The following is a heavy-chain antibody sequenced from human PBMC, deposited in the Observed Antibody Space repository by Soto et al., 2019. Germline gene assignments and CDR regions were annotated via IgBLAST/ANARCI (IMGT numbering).Heavy chain of an antibody. CDR3: ARDGTIFGNGGLDV. D-gene: IGHD3-3*01. CDR2: INPNSGGT. CDR1: GYTFAGYN. Sequence: QVHLVQSGAEVMKPGASVKVSCKASGYTFAGYNIHWVRQAPGEGLEWMGWINPNSGGTNYAQKFQDWVTMTRDTSISTADRELSRLRSDDTAGYDCARDGTIFGNGGLDVWVPGTTVTVSS. V-gene: IGHV1-2*04. J-gene: IGHJ6*02.